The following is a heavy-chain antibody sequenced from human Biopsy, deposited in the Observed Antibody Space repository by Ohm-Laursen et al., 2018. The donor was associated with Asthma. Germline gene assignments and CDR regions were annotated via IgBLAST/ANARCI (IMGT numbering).Heavy chain of an antibody. D-gene: IGHD5-12*01. CDR2: LIPVLGTP. V-gene: IGHV1-69*01. CDR1: GDSFSNYA. J-gene: IGHJ6*02. CDR3: ARGYSGSDRIVYYYSGLEV. Sequence: SSVKVSCKVSGDSFSNYAISWVRQAPGQGLEWMGGLIPVLGTPDHAQMFEGRVTITADESTSTAYMELNSLSSEDTAVYYCARGYSGSDRIVYYYSGLEVWGQGTTVTVSS.